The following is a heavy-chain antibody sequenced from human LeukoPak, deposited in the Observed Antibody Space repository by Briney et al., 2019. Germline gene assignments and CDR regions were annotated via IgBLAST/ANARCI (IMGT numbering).Heavy chain of an antibody. D-gene: IGHD4-17*01. CDR2: INWNSDSI. J-gene: IGHJ6*03. Sequence: GGSLRLSCAVSGFTFDDYAMHWVRQVPGKGLEWVSGINWNSDSIGYADSVKGRFTISRDNSKNTLYLQMNSLRAEDTAVYYCAKDQPYGDYYYYYMDVWGKGTTVTISS. CDR3: AKDQPYGDYYYYYMDV. CDR1: GFTFDDYA. V-gene: IGHV3-9*01.